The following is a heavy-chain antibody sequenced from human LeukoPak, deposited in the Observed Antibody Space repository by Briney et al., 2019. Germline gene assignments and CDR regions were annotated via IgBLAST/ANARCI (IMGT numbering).Heavy chain of an antibody. Sequence: ASVKVSCKASGGTFSSYAISWVRQAPGQGLEWMGGTIPIFGTANYAQKFQGRVTITADESTSTAYMELSSLRSEDTAVYYCARVNRVVTTSPNYYYYMDVWGKGTTVTVSS. J-gene: IGHJ6*03. D-gene: IGHD4-11*01. CDR3: ARVNRVVTTSPNYYYYMDV. CDR2: TIPIFGTA. V-gene: IGHV1-69*13. CDR1: GGTFSSYA.